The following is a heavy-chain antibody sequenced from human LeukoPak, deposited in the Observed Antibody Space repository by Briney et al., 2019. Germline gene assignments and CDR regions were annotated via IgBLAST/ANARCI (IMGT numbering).Heavy chain of an antibody. Sequence: ASVKVSCKASGYTFTSYYMHWVRQATGQGLEWMGWMNPNSGNTGYAQKFQGRVTMTRNTSISTAYMELSSLRSEDTAVYYCASRTYDFWSGYHMDVWGKGTTVTVSS. CDR3: ASRTYDFWSGYHMDV. V-gene: IGHV1-8*02. CDR2: MNPNSGNT. CDR1: GYTFTSYY. D-gene: IGHD3-3*01. J-gene: IGHJ6*03.